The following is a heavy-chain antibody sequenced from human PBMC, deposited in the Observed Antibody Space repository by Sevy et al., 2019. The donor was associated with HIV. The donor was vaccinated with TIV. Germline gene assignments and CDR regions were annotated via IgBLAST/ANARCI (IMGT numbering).Heavy chain of an antibody. CDR3: ARPGRQTLRYFDWLLVSGMNV. CDR2: ISPIDDIT. V-gene: IGHV1-46*01. Sequence: ASVKVSCKASGYTFTNYYIHWVRQAPGQGLEWMGIISPIDDITGQSQKFQGRVTMTSDRSTSTVYMELNSLKSEDTAVYYCARPGRQTLRYFDWLLVSGMNVWGLGTTVTVSS. J-gene: IGHJ6*02. CDR1: GYTFTNYY. D-gene: IGHD3-9*01.